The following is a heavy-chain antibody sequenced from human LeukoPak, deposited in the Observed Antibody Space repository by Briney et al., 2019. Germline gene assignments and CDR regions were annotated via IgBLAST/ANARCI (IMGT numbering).Heavy chain of an antibody. Sequence: GGSLRRSCAASGFTFSTYAMSWVRQAPGKGLEWVSGISGSGGNTYYADSVRGRFTISRDYSKNTLYLQMNSLRAEDTAVYYCAKTPGITAAGPDYWGQGTLVTVSS. CDR1: GFTFSTYA. CDR2: ISGSGGNT. J-gene: IGHJ4*02. CDR3: AKTPGITAAGPDY. V-gene: IGHV3-23*01. D-gene: IGHD6-13*01.